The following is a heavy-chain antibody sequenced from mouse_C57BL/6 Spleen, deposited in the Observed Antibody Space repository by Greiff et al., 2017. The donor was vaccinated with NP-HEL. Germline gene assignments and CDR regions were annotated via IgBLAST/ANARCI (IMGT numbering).Heavy chain of an antibody. CDR1: GFTFSSYG. V-gene: IGHV5-6*02. J-gene: IGHJ2*01. Sequence: EVKLEESGGDLVKPGGSLKLSCAASGFTFSSYGMSWVRQTPDKRLEWVATISSGGSYTYYPDSVKGRFTISRDNAKNTLYLQMSSLKSEDTAMYYCARGRYDYDLFDYWGQGTTLTVSS. CDR3: ARGRYDYDLFDY. CDR2: ISSGGSYT. D-gene: IGHD2-4*01.